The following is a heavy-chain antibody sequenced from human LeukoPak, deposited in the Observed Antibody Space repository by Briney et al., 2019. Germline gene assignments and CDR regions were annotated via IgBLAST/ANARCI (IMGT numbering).Heavy chain of an antibody. D-gene: IGHD3-10*01. CDR1: GGSFSGYY. J-gene: IGHJ6*02. CDR3: ARGSHVLLWFGELFSLGMDV. Sequence: SETLSLTCAVYGGSFSGYYWSWIRQPPGKGLEWIGEINHSGSTNYNPSLKSRVTISVDTSKNQFSLKLSSVTAADTAVYYCARGSHVLLWFGELFSLGMDVWGQGTTVTVSS. CDR2: INHSGST. V-gene: IGHV4-34*01.